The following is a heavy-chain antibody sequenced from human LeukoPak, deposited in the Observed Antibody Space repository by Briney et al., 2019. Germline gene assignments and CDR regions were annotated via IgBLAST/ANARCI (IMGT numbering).Heavy chain of an antibody. D-gene: IGHD1-26*01. CDR1: GGSFSGYY. V-gene: IGHV4-34*01. Sequence: PSETLSLTCAVYGGSFSGYYWGWVRQPPGKGLEWIGEINHSGSTNYNPSLKSRVTISVDTSKNQFSLKLSTGTAADTAVYYCARGLVGARYFDYWGQGTLVTVSS. CDR3: ARGLVGARYFDY. CDR2: INHSGST. J-gene: IGHJ4*02.